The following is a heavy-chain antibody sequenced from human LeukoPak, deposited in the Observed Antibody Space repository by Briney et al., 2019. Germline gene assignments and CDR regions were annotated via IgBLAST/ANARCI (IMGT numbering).Heavy chain of an antibody. CDR1: GFTFSSYA. J-gene: IGHJ4*02. CDR3: AKDVPTVTKGRYFDY. V-gene: IGHV3-23*01. D-gene: IGHD4-17*01. Sequence: GGSLRLSCAASGFTFSSYAMSWVRQAPGKGLEWVSAISGSGGSTYYADSVRGRFTISRDNSKNTLYLQVNSLRAEDTAVYYCAKDVPTVTKGRYFDYWGQGTLVTVSS. CDR2: ISGSGGST.